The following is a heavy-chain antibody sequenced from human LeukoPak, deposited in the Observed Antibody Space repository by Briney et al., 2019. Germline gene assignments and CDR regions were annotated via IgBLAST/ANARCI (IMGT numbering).Heavy chain of an antibody. J-gene: IGHJ4*02. CDR2: IYHSGST. CDR3: ARDGSYSSGWYGY. V-gene: IGHV4-38-2*02. D-gene: IGHD6-19*01. CDR1: GYSFSSCYY. Sequence: PSETLSLTCTVSGYSFSSCYYWGWIRQPPGKGLEWTGSIYHSGSTYYNPSLKSRVTISVDTSKNQFSLKLSSVTAADTAVYYCARDGSYSSGWYGYWGQGTLVTVSS.